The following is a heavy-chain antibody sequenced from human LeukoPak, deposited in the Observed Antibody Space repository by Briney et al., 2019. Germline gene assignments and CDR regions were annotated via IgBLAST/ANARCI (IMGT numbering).Heavy chain of an antibody. CDR2: ISGSGGST. Sequence: GGSLRLSCAASGFTFSSYAMSWVRQAPGKGLEWVSAISGSGGSTYYADSVKGRFTISRDNSKNTLYLQMNSLRAEDTAVYYCAKSLSLSGSYYRKVDWFDPWGQGTLVTVSS. CDR3: AKSLSLSGSYYRKVDWFDP. J-gene: IGHJ5*02. CDR1: GFTFSSYA. D-gene: IGHD3-10*01. V-gene: IGHV3-23*01.